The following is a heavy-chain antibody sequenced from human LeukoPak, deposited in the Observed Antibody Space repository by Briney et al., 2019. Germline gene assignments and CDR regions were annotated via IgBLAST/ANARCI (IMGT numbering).Heavy chain of an antibody. V-gene: IGHV3-23*01. J-gene: IGHJ4*02. CDR3: AKAVSSSFSSPLFDY. CDR1: GFTFSSYA. D-gene: IGHD6-13*01. Sequence: GGSLRLSCAASGFTFSSYAMSWVRQAPGKGLEWVSVISAGGGSTYYADSVKGRFTISRDNSKNTLYLQMNSLRAEDTAVYYCAKAVSSSFSSPLFDYWGQGTLVTVSS. CDR2: ISAGGGST.